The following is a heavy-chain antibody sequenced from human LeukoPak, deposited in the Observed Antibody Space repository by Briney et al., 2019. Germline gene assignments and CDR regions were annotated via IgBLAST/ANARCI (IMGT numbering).Heavy chain of an antibody. CDR1: GDTLTGLS. CDR2: FDPEDGET. Sequence: VASVKVSCKVSGDTLTGLSMHWVRQAPGKGREWMGGFDPEDGETIYAQKFEGRVTMTEDTSTDTAYMELSSLRSEHTAVYHCATPYHLAVAGDNRSDPWGQGNLVPVSS. J-gene: IGHJ5*02. V-gene: IGHV1-24*01. D-gene: IGHD6-19*01. CDR3: ATPYHLAVAGDNRSDP.